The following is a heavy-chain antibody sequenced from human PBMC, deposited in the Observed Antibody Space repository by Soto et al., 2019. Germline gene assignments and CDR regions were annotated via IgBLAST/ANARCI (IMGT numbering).Heavy chain of an antibody. CDR2: VYNSGST. CDR3: ARYRREAVAGYTLDN. V-gene: IGHV4-59*01. D-gene: IGHD6-13*01. Sequence: PSETLSLTCTVSGGSLSSNYWTWIRQPTGKGLEWIGYVYNSGSTNYNPSLKSRVTISEDTSKRQFSLKVNSMTAADTAVYYCARYRREAVAGYTLDNWGQGILVTVS. J-gene: IGHJ4*02. CDR1: GGSLSSNY.